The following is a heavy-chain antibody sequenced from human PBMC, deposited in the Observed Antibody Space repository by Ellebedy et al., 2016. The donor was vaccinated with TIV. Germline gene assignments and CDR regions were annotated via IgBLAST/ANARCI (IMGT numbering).Heavy chain of an antibody. CDR2: IYYTGST. V-gene: IGHV4-59*11. Sequence: SETLSLXCTVSLGSISSHYWTWIRQTPGKGLEWIGNIYYTGSTSYSPSLTGRVTISIDTPKNQFSLKVTSVTAADTAVYYCAREFRYDFWRGPLDHWGQGTTVTVSS. D-gene: IGHD3-3*01. J-gene: IGHJ4*02. CDR1: LGSISSHY. CDR3: AREFRYDFWRGPLDH.